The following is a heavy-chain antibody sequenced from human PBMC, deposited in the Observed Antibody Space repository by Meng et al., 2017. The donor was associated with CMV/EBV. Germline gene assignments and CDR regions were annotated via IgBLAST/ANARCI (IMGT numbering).Heavy chain of an antibody. V-gene: IGHV3-30*02. CDR1: GFTFNNYG. CDR2: IRYDGSVE. Sequence: GESLKISCAASGFTFNNYGMHWVRQAPGKGLEWVAFIRYDGSVEYHADSVKGRFTISRDKGKSTLFLQMNSLRPEDTAVYYCAKETVDVDSGMDVWGQGPTVTVSS. D-gene: IGHD5-12*01. J-gene: IGHJ6*02. CDR3: AKETVDVDSGMDV.